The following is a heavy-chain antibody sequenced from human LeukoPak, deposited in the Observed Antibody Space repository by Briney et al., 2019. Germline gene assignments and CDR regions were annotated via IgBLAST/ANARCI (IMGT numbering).Heavy chain of an antibody. CDR1: GFTFNTYP. V-gene: IGHV3-30-3*01. J-gene: IGHJ6*03. D-gene: IGHD2-2*01. CDR2: ISHDGSNK. Sequence: GGSLRLSCAASGFTFNTYPIHWVRQAPGKGLEWVAVISHDGSNKYNADSVKGRFTISRDNSKNTLYLQMDSLRAEDTAVYYCARGGGYCSSTSCYLIRDYYYMDVWGKGTTVTVSS. CDR3: ARGGGYCSSTSCYLIRDYYYMDV.